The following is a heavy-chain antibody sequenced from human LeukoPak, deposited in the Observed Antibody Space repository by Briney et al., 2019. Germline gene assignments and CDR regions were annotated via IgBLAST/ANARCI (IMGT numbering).Heavy chain of an antibody. V-gene: IGHV4-61*02. Sequence: TLSLTCTVSGGSISSGSYYWSWIRQPAGKGLEWIGRIYTSESTNYNPSLKSRVTISVDTSKNQFSLKLSSVTAADTAVYYCARTHDLEWLSSPYYYYYYMDVWGKGTTVTVSS. CDR3: ARTHDLEWLSSPYYYYYYMDV. CDR2: IYTSEST. D-gene: IGHD3-3*01. J-gene: IGHJ6*03. CDR1: GGSISSGSYY.